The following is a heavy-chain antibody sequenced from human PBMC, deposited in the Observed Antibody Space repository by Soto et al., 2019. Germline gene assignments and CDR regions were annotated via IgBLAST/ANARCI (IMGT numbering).Heavy chain of an antibody. Sequence: GGSLRLSCVASGFTFSNYAMHWVRQAPGKGLEWVAIVSYDGSNKYYADSVKGRFTISRDNSKNTLYLQMNSLRAEDTAVYYCARDNVDTAMDNYGMDVWGQGTTVTVSS. CDR2: VSYDGSNK. V-gene: IGHV3-30*03. D-gene: IGHD5-18*01. CDR3: ARDNVDTAMDNYGMDV. J-gene: IGHJ6*02. CDR1: GFTFSNYA.